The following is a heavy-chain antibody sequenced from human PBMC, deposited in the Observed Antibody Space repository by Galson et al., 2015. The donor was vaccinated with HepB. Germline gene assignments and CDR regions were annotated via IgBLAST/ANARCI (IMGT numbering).Heavy chain of an antibody. V-gene: IGHV3-30*04. J-gene: IGHJ6*02. CDR1: GFTFSSYA. D-gene: IGHD1-26*01. CDR3: ARSSGSYEGYYYGMDI. CDR2: ISYDGSNK. Sequence: SLRLSCAASGFTFSSYAMHWVRQAPGKGLEWVAVISYDGSNKYYADSVKGRFTISRDNSKNTLYLQMNSLRAEDTAVYYCARSSGSYEGYYYGMDIWGQGTTVTVSS.